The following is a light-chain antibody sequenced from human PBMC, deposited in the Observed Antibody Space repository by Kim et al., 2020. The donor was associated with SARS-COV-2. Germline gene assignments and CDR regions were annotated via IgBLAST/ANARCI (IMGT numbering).Light chain of an antibody. CDR3: QQRSSWPLT. CDR2: DSS. Sequence: EIVLAQSPATLSLSPGDRATLSCRASQSISSYLAWYQQKPGQAPRLLISDSSKRATGIPARFSGSGSGTDFTLTISSLEPEDFAVYYCQQRSSWPLTFGGGTKVEIK. V-gene: IGKV3-11*01. CDR1: QSISSY. J-gene: IGKJ4*01.